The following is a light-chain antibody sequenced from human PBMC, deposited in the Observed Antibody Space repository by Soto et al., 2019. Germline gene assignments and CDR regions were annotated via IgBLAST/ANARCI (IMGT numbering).Light chain of an antibody. CDR1: SNDVGGYNY. Sequence: QPALTQPASVSGSPGQSITISCTGTSNDVGGYNYVSWYQQYPDKAPTLIIYDVSNRPSGVSTRFSGSKSGNRASLTISGLQAEDEADYYCSSYTTTTTSCVFVTGTMVTVL. V-gene: IGLV2-14*01. CDR2: DVS. J-gene: IGLJ1*01. CDR3: SSYTTTTTSCV.